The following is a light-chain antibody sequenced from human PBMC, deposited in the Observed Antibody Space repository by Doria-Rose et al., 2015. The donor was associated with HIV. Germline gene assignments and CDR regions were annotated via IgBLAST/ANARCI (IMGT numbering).Light chain of an antibody. CDR2: AAS. J-gene: IGKJ4*01. CDR3: QQLNSYLLT. CDR1: QGISSY. V-gene: IGKV1-9*01. Sequence: DIQVTQSPSFLSASVGDRVTITCRASQGISSYLAWYQQKPGKASKRLIYAASTLQIGVPSRFSGSGSGTEFTLTISSLQPEDFATYYCQQLNSYLLTFGGGTKVEIK.